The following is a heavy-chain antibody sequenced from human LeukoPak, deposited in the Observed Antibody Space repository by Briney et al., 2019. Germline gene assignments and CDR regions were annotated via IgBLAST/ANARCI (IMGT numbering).Heavy chain of an antibody. CDR3: ARGASQWDAFDI. D-gene: IGHD4/OR15-4a*01. V-gene: IGHV3-23*01. J-gene: IGHJ3*02. CDR2: ISTGGGNT. CDR1: GFTFSSYT. Sequence: GGSLRLSCTASGFTFSSYTMSWVRQAPGKGLKWVSTISTGGGNTYYADSVKGRFTVSRDDSKNSLYLQMNSLRAEDTAVYYCARGASQWDAFDIWGQGTMVTVSS.